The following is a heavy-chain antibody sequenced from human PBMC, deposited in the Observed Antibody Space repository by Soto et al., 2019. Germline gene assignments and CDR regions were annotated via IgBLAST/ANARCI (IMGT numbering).Heavy chain of an antibody. CDR2: ISAYNGNT. CDR3: ARVEWELLREGRYYGMDV. CDR1: GYTFTSYG. D-gene: IGHD1-26*01. J-gene: IGHJ6*02. Sequence: QVQLVQSGAEVKKPGASVKVSCKASGYTFTSYGISWVRQAPGQGLEWMGWISAYNGNTNYAQKLQGRITMTTDTSTSTAYMELSSLRSDDTAVYYCARVEWELLREGRYYGMDVWGRGTTVSVSS. V-gene: IGHV1-18*01.